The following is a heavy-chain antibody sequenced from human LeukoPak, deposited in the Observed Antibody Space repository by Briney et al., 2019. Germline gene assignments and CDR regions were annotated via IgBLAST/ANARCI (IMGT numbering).Heavy chain of an antibody. J-gene: IGHJ4*02. CDR1: GGSITSYY. V-gene: IGHV4-59*08. CDR3: ARQAYLSGYFTLDY. Sequence: PETLSLTCTVSGGSITSYYWNWIRQPPGKGLEWIGYIHDSGSSNYNPSLKSRVTISLDTSKNQFSLKLTSVTAADTAVYYCARQAYLSGYFTLDYWGQGSLVTVSS. CDR2: IHDSGSS. D-gene: IGHD3-3*01.